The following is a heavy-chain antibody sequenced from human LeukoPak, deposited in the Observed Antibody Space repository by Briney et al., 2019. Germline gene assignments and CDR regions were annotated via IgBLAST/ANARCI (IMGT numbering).Heavy chain of an antibody. CDR1: GDSVSSNSAA. V-gene: IGHV6-1*01. CDR3: AREPRDWMKQIHDAFDI. D-gene: IGHD1-1*01. CDR2: TYYRSKWYN. Sequence: SQTLSLTCAISGDSVSSNSAAWNWIRQSPSRGLEWLGRTYYRSKWYNDYAVSVKSRITINPDTSKNQFSLQLNSVTPEDTAVYYCAREPRDWMKQIHDAFDIWGQGTMVTVSS. J-gene: IGHJ3*02.